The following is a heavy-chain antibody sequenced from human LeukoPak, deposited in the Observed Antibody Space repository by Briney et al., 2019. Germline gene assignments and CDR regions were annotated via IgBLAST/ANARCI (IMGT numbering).Heavy chain of an antibody. CDR2: ISYDGSNK. J-gene: IGHJ4*02. CDR3: ARDPAGSGSFYFDY. V-gene: IGHV3-30-3*01. Sequence: GGSLRLSCAASGFTFSSYAMHWVRQAPGKGLEWVAVISYDGSNKYYADSVKGRFTISRDNSKNTLYLQMNSLRAEDTAVYYCARDPAGSGSFYFDYWGQGTLVTVSS. CDR1: GFTFSSYA. D-gene: IGHD3-10*01.